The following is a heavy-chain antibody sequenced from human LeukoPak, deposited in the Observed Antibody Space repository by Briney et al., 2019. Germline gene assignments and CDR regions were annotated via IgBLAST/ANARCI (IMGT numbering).Heavy chain of an antibody. CDR2: ISYDGSNK. CDR1: GFTFSSYA. D-gene: IGHD1-7*01. Sequence: QSGGSLRLSCAASGFTFSSYAMHWVRQAPGKGLEWVAVISYDGSNKYYADSVKGRFTISRDNSKNTLYLQMNSLRAEDTAVYYCAREGPNYYFDYWGQGTLVTVSS. J-gene: IGHJ4*02. V-gene: IGHV3-30*04. CDR3: AREGPNYYFDY.